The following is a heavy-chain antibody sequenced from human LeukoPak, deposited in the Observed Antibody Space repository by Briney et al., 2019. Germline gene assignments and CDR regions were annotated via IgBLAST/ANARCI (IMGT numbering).Heavy chain of an antibody. D-gene: IGHD2-2*01. CDR1: GFTFSSYA. V-gene: IGHV3-23*01. J-gene: IGHJ3*02. CDR2: ISGSGGST. Sequence: GGSLRLSCAASGFTFSSYAMSWVRQAPGKGLEWVSAISGSGGSTYYADSVKGRFTISRDNSKNTLYLQMNSLRAEDTAVYYCARDALGGCSSTSCYEGDAFDIWGQGTMVTVSS. CDR3: ARDALGGCSSTSCYEGDAFDI.